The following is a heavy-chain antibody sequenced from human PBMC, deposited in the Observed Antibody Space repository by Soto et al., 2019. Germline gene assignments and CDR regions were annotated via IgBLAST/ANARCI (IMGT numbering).Heavy chain of an antibody. CDR1: GGSLNNYY. CDR3: ARSPLTHSYAQFDS. Sequence: PSESLSLTCTVSGGSLNNYYWSWIRQPAGKGLEWIGRIYTVGSTNYSPSLKSRVTMSIDTPKNQFSLRLTSVTAADTAVYYCARSPLTHSYAQFDSWGQGSLVTVSS. CDR2: IYTVGST. D-gene: IGHD3-16*01. V-gene: IGHV4-4*07. J-gene: IGHJ4*02.